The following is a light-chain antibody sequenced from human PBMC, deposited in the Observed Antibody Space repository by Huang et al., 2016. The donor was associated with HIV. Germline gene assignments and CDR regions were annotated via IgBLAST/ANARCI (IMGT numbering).Light chain of an antibody. Sequence: IVLTQSPATLSWYLGERVTLSCRASQSITNHLAWYQQRPGQAPRLLSYDASTRVAGVPARFSGSGSGTDVTLTISSLEPEDFALYYCQQHDSWLTFGGGTKVEV. CDR1: QSITNH. CDR3: QQHDSWLT. V-gene: IGKV3-11*01. CDR2: DAS. J-gene: IGKJ4*01.